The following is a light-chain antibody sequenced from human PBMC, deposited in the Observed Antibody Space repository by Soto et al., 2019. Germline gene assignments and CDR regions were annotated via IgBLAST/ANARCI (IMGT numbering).Light chain of an antibody. V-gene: IGKV1-17*02. CDR3: LQDNSYPLT. CDR2: AAS. CDR1: QGISKN. J-gene: IGKJ4*01. Sequence: DIQMTQSPSSLSASVGDRVTITCRASQGISKNLGWYQQKPGKAPKRLISAASSLQSAVPSRFSGSGSGTEVPLTSSNLPPEDFATYYGLQDNSYPLTFGGGTKVEIK.